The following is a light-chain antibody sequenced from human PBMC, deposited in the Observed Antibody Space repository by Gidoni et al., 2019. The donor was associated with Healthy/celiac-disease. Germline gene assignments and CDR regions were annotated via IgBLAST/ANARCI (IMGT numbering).Light chain of an antibody. Sequence: QSVLTQPPSVSGAQGQRVTISCTGSSSKIGAGYDVHWYQPLPGTAPKLLIYGNSNRPSGVPDRFSGSKSGTSAARAITGLQAEDEAYYYCQAYDSSLSGGVFGTGTKVTVL. CDR3: QAYDSSLSGGV. CDR2: GNS. CDR1: SSKIGAGYD. J-gene: IGLJ1*01. V-gene: IGLV1-40*01.